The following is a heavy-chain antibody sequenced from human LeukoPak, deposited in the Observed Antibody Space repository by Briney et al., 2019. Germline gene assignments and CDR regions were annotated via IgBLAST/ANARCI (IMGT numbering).Heavy chain of an antibody. CDR2: ISGSGGST. CDR3: AKDGQASTRGYSGYDATFDY. D-gene: IGHD5-12*01. V-gene: IGHV3-23*01. J-gene: IGHJ4*02. CDR1: GFTFSDYY. Sequence: PGGSLRLSCAASGFTFSDYYMSWIRQAPGKGLEWVSAISGSGGSTYYADSVKGRFTISRDNSKNTLYLQMNSLRAEDTAVYYCAKDGQASTRGYSGYDATFDYWGQGTLVTVSS.